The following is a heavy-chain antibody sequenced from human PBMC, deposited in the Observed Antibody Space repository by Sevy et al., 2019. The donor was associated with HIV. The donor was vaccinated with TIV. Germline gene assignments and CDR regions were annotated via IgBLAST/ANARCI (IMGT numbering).Heavy chain of an antibody. CDR2: IYYSGST. CDR3: ASKDYDSSGHDAFDI. J-gene: IGHJ3*02. V-gene: IGHV4-30-4*01. Sequence: SETLSLTCTVSGGSISSGDYYWSWIRQPPGKGLEWIGYIYYSGSTYYNPSLKSRVTISVDTSKNQFSLKLSSVTAADTAVYYCASKDYDSSGHDAFDIWGQGTMVTVSS. D-gene: IGHD3-22*01. CDR1: GGSISSGDYY.